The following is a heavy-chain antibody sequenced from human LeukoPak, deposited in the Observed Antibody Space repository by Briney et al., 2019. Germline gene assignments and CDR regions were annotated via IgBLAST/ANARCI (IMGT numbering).Heavy chain of an antibody. Sequence: PPGGSLRLSCAASGFTFSSYWMHWVRQAPGKGLVWVSRINSDGSSTSYADSVKGRFTISRDNAKNTLYLQMNSLRAEDTAVYYCARDQGFGADCSSTSCPYYYYYYMDVWGKGTTVTVSS. V-gene: IGHV3-74*01. CDR3: ARDQGFGADCSSTSCPYYYYYYMDV. CDR1: GFTFSSYW. D-gene: IGHD2-2*01. J-gene: IGHJ6*03. CDR2: INSDGSST.